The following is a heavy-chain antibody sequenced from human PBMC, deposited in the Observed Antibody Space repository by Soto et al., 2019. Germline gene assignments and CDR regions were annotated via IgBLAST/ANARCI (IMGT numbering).Heavy chain of an antibody. V-gene: IGHV4-31*03. CDR3: AREYASSSGLYWYFDL. CDR2: IYYSGST. Sequence: QVQLQESGPGLVKPSQTLSLTCIVSGGSISSGGYYWSWIRQHPGKGLEWIGYIYYSGSTNYNPFLKSRVTISVDTSKTQVSLRLSSVTAADTAVYYCAREYASSSGLYWYFDLWGRGTLVTVSS. J-gene: IGHJ2*01. D-gene: IGHD6-6*01. CDR1: GGSISSGGYY.